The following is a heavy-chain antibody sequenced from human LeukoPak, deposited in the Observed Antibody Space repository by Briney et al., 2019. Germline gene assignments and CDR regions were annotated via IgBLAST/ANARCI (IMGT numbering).Heavy chain of an antibody. CDR3: ARHALPLTMNLDIVVVTAAEIDY. V-gene: IGHV5-51*01. CDR1: GYSFTSYW. Sequence: GESLKISCKGSGYSFTSYWIGWVRQMPGKGLEWMGIIYPGDSDTRYSPSFQGQVTISADKSISTAYLQWSSLKASDTAIYYCARHALPLTMNLDIVVVTAAEIDYWGQGNLVTVSS. CDR2: IYPGDSDT. D-gene: IGHD2-2*01. J-gene: IGHJ4*02.